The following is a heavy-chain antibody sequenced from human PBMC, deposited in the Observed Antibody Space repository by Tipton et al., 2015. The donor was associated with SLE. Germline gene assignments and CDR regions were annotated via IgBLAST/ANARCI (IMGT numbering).Heavy chain of an antibody. D-gene: IGHD6-13*01. CDR1: GGSISSYY. V-gene: IGHV4-59*01. CDR3: AREGQQLVYFDL. CDR2: IYYSGST. J-gene: IGHJ2*01. Sequence: TLSLTCAVYGGSISSYYWSWIRQPPGKGLEWIGYIYYSGSTNYNPSLKSRVTISVDTSKNQFSLKLSSVTAADTAVYYCAREGQQLVYFDLWGRGTLVTVSS.